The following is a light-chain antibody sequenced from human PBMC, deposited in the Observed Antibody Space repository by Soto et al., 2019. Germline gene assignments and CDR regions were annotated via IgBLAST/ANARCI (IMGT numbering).Light chain of an antibody. Sequence: QSVPIQPASVSGSPGQSITISCTGTNSDIGLFSLVSWYQQYPDKAPKLILYEVSKWPSGIPHRFSGSKSGNTASLTISGLQAEDEADYYCCSYAGSRTWVFGGGTKLPS. CDR2: EVS. J-gene: IGLJ3*02. CDR1: NSDIGLFSL. V-gene: IGLV2-23*02. CDR3: CSYAGSRTWV.